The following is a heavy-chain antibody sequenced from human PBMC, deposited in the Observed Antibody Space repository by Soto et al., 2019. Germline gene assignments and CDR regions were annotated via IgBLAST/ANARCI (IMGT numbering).Heavy chain of an antibody. CDR3: AREDTIFGVVSRVNYYYYMDV. V-gene: IGHV1-18*01. CDR1: GYTFTSYG. J-gene: IGHJ6*03. D-gene: IGHD3-3*01. Sequence: ASVKVSCTASGYTFTSYGISWVRQAPGQGLGWMGRISANHGNANYAQKFQGRVTITADKSTSTAYMELSSLRSEDTAVYYCAREDTIFGVVSRVNYYYYMDVWGKGTTVTVSS. CDR2: ISANHGNA.